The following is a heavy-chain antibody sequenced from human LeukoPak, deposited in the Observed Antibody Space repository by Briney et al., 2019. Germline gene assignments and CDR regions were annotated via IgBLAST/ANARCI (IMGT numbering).Heavy chain of an antibody. V-gene: IGHV3-23*01. CDR2: ISGSGSST. CDR3: AKDLRGYGTYYFDY. D-gene: IGHD4-17*01. J-gene: IGHJ4*02. Sequence: GGSLRLSCAASGFTFSSYAMSWVRQAPGKGLEWVSAISGSGSSTYYADSVKGRFTISRDNSKNTLYLQMNSLRAEDTAVYYCAKDLRGYGTYYFDYWGQGTLVTVSS. CDR1: GFTFSSYA.